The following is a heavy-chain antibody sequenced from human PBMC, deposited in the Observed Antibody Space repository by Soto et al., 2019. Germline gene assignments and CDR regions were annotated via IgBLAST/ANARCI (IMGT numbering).Heavy chain of an antibody. CDR2: ISAYNGNT. CDR3: ARALAVADNWFDP. V-gene: IGHV1-18*01. J-gene: IGHJ5*02. D-gene: IGHD6-19*01. CDR1: GYTFTSSG. Sequence: ASVKVTCKASGYTFTSSGISWVRQAPGQGLEWMGWISAYNGNTNYAQKLQGRVTMTTDTSTSTAYMELRSLRSDDTAVYYCARALAVADNWFDPWGQGTLVTVSS.